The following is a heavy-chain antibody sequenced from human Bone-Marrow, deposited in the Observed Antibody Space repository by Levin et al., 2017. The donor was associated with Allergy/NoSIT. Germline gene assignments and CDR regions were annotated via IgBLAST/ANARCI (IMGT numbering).Heavy chain of an antibody. D-gene: IGHD6-13*01. CDR1: GFTFSNYW. V-gene: IGHV3-7*01. CDR2: IAHDGSEK. J-gene: IGHJ4*02. CDR3: ASLMRGSSWDY. Sequence: GGSLRLSCAASGFTFSNYWMSWVRQAPGKGLQWVANIAHDGSEKYYVDSVKGRFTISRDNTKNSLYLQMDSLRVEDTAVFYCASLMRGSSWDYWGQGTLVTVSS.